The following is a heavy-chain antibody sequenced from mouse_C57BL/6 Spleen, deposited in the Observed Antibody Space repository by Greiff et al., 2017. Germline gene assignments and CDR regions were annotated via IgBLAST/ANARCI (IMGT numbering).Heavy chain of an antibody. V-gene: IGHV1-55*01. J-gene: IGHJ4*01. CDR2: LYPGSGST. CDR1: GYTFTSYW. D-gene: IGHD3-2*02. Sequence: QVKLQQPGAELVKPGASVKMSCKASGYTFTSYWITWVKQRPGQGLEWIGDLYPGSGSTNYNETFKSKATLPVDTSSSTAYMQLSSLTTEDSAVYYCARKPYSSGYAMDYWGQGTSGTVSS. CDR3: ARKPYSSGYAMDY.